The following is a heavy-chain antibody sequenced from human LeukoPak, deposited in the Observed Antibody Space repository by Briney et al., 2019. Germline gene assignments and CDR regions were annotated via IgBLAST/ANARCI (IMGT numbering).Heavy chain of an antibody. CDR1: GFNFSSYW. CDR3: AKDQKSIAATGYDY. J-gene: IGHJ4*02. Sequence: GGSLRLSCVASGFNFSSYWMHWVRQGPGKGLEWVSTISGSGGSTYYADSVKGRFTISRDNSKNTLFLQMNSLRADDTAVYFCAKDQKSIAATGYDYWGQGTLVTVSS. V-gene: IGHV3-23*01. CDR2: ISGSGGST. D-gene: IGHD6-13*01.